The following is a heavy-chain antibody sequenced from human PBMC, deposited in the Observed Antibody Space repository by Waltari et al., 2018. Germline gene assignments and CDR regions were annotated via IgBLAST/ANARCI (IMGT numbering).Heavy chain of an antibody. D-gene: IGHD3-22*01. CDR1: GFTFSNYG. CDR3: ARDRGVVVISAFDI. Sequence: QVQLVESGGDVVQPGGSLRLSCVASGFTFSNYGMHWARQAPGKGLEWLTFRRYDGSTQEYADSVKGRFTISRDNSKNTLYLQMNSLRAEDTAVYYCARDRGVVVISAFDIWGQGTMVTVSS. J-gene: IGHJ3*02. CDR2: RRYDGSTQ. V-gene: IGHV3-30*02.